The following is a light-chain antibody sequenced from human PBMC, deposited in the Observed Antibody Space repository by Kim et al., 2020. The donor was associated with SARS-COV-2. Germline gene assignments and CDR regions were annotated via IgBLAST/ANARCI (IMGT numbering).Light chain of an antibody. J-gene: IGLJ2*01. Sequence: GQGVTISCSGSTSNIGSNFVYWYQQLPGTAPKLLIYRDSKRPSGVPDRFSGSKSGTSASLAISGLRSEDETGYYCAAWDDSLRAVIFGGGTQLTVL. CDR3: AAWDDSLRAVI. CDR1: TSNIGSNF. V-gene: IGLV1-47*01. CDR2: RDS.